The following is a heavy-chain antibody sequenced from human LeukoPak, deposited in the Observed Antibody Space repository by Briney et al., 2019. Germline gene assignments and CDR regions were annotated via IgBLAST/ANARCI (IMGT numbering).Heavy chain of an antibody. CDR3: ASREMATIVDY. Sequence: PGGSLRLSCAASGFTFSSYEMNWVRQAPGKGLEWVSYISSSGSTGYYADSVKGRFTISRDNAKNSLYLQMNSLRAEDTAVYYCASREMATIVDYWGQGTLVTVSS. CDR1: GFTFSSYE. V-gene: IGHV3-48*03. D-gene: IGHD5-24*01. CDR2: ISSSGSTG. J-gene: IGHJ4*02.